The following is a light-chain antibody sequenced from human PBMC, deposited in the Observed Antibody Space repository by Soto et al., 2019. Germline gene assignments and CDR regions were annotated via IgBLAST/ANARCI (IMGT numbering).Light chain of an antibody. CDR3: QHYASSPRA. J-gene: IGKJ1*01. Sequence: EIVLTQSPGTLSLSPGDRTTLSCRASQSFNSNYLAWYQQKPGQAPRLLIYGTSNRATGIPDRFSGSGSGTDFTLTISRLEPEDFAVYYCQHYASSPRAVGQGTKVDIK. CDR1: QSFNSNY. V-gene: IGKV3-20*01. CDR2: GTS.